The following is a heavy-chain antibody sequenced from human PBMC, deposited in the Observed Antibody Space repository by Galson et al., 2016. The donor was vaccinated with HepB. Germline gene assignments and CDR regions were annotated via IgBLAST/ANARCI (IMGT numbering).Heavy chain of an antibody. D-gene: IGHD1-7*01. V-gene: IGHV3-30*01. J-gene: IGHJ6*02. CDR3: ARKELYYYYYGMDV. Sequence: YYADSVKGRFTISRDNSKNTLYLQMNSLRAEDTAVYYCARKELYYYYYGMDVWGQGTTVTVSS.